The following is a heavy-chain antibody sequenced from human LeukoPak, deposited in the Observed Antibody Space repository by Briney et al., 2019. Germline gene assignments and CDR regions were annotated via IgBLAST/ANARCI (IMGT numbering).Heavy chain of an antibody. CDR1: GGSLSSYY. Sequence: SETLSLTCTVSGGSLSSYYWSWLRQPPGKGLEGIGYIYNSGRTNYNPSLKSRVTISVDTSKNQLSLKLSSVSAADTAVYYCARRGYMDVWGKGTTVTVSS. J-gene: IGHJ6*03. CDR2: IYNSGRT. CDR3: ARRGYMDV. V-gene: IGHV4-59*08.